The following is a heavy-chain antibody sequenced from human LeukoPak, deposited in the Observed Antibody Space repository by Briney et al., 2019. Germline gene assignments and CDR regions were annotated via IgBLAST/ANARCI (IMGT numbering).Heavy chain of an antibody. Sequence: GGSLRLSCAASGFTFSDYYMSWIRQAPGKGLEWVSYISSSGSTIYHADSVKGRFTISRDNAKNSLYLQMNSLRAEDTAVYYCASYWRAPYCSGGNCLDPWGQGTLVTVSS. CDR2: ISSSGSTI. J-gene: IGHJ5*02. CDR3: ASYWRAPYCSGGNCLDP. V-gene: IGHV3-11*04. D-gene: IGHD2-15*01. CDR1: GFTFSDYY.